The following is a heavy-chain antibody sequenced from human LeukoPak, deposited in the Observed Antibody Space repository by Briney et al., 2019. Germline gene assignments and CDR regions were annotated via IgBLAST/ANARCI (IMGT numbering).Heavy chain of an antibody. J-gene: IGHJ6*04. V-gene: IGHV3-48*03. CDR1: GFTFSSYE. D-gene: IGHD3-10*02. CDR2: ISSSGSTT. Sequence: GGSLRLSCAASGFTFSSYEMNWVRQAPGKGLEWVSYISSSGSTTYYADSVKGRFTISRDNAKNSLYLQMNSLRPEDTAVYYCAELGITMIGGVWGKGTTVTISS. CDR3: AELGITMIGGV.